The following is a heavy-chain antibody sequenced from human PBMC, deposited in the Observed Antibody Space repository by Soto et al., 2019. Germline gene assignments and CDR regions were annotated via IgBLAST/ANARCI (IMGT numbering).Heavy chain of an antibody. CDR3: ASNHLTHTAMPNDAFDI. Sequence: GESLKISCKGSGYSFTSYWIGWVRQMPGKGLEWMGIIYPGDSDTRYSPSFQGQVTISADKSISTAYLQWSSLKASDTAMYYCASNHLTHTAMPNDAFDIWGQGTMVTVSS. D-gene: IGHD5-18*01. CDR1: GYSFTSYW. J-gene: IGHJ3*02. V-gene: IGHV5-51*01. CDR2: IYPGDSDT.